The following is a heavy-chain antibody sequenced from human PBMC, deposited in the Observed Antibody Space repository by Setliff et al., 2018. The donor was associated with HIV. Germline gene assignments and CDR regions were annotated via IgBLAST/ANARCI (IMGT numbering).Heavy chain of an antibody. CDR3: ASGGWSTYYYYGMDV. CDR1: GFTFSSYE. D-gene: IGHD6-19*01. Sequence: LSCAASGFTFSSYEMNWVRQAPGKGLEWVSYISSSGSITYYADSVKGRFTISRDNAKNSLYLQMNSLRDEDTAVYYCASGGWSTYYYYGMDVWGQGTTVTVS. V-gene: IGHV3-48*03. CDR2: ISSSGSIT. J-gene: IGHJ6*02.